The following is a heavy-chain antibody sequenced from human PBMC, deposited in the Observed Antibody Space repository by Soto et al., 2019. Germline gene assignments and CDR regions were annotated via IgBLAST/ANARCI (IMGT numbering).Heavy chain of an antibody. CDR1: AFTFFSYA. V-gene: IGHV3-30-3*01. J-gene: IGHJ6*02. D-gene: IGHD3-10*01. Sequence: GGPLKNSCAASAFTFFSYAMPWVRQAPGQGLKWVAVISYDGSNKYYADSVKGRFTISRDNSKNTLYLQMNSLRAEDTAVYYCARVGYYGSGSYSDYYYGMDVWGQGTTVTVSS. CDR2: ISYDGSNK. CDR3: ARVGYYGSGSYSDYYYGMDV.